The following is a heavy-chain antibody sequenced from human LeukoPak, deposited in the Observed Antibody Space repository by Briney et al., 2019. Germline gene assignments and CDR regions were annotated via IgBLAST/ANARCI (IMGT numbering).Heavy chain of an antibody. CDR2: IYYSGST. CDR3: ASHRTTRSGSLHSDY. D-gene: IGHD3-10*01. V-gene: IGHV4-31*03. CDR1: GGSLSSGGYY. J-gene: IGHJ4*02. Sequence: SETLSLTCTVSGGSLSSGGYYWSWIRQHPGKGLEWIGYIYYSGSTYYNPSLKSRVTISVDTSKNQFSLKLSSVTAADTAAYYCASHRTTRSGSLHSDYWGQGTLVTVSS.